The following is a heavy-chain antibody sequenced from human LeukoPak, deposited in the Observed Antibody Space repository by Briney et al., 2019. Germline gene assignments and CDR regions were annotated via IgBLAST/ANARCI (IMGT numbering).Heavy chain of an antibody. CDR3: ASSLAVAGTRWFDP. J-gene: IGHJ5*02. CDR1: GGSISSYY. D-gene: IGHD6-19*01. Sequence: SETLSLTCTVSGGSISSYYWSWIRQPAGKGLEWIGRIYTSGSTNYNPSLKSRVTMSVDTSKNQFSLKLSSVTAADTAVYYCASSLAVAGTRWFDPWGQGTLVTVSS. V-gene: IGHV4-4*07. CDR2: IYTSGST.